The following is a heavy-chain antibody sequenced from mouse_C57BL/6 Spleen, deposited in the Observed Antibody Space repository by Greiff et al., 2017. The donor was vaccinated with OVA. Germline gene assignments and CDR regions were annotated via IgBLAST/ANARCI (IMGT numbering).Heavy chain of an antibody. Sequence: QVQLQQSGAELARPGASVKLSCKASGYTFTSYWMQWVKQRPGQGLEWIGEIDPSDSYTNYNQKFKGKATLTVDTSSSTAYMQLSSLTSEDSAVYYCARGGITTVVEGYWGQGTTLTVSS. CDR3: ARGGITTVVEGY. CDR2: IDPSDSYT. V-gene: IGHV1-50*01. D-gene: IGHD1-1*01. J-gene: IGHJ2*01. CDR1: GYTFTSYW.